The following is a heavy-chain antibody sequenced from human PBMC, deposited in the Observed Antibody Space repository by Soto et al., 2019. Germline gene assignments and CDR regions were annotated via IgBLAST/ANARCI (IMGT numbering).Heavy chain of an antibody. V-gene: IGHV3-23*01. J-gene: IGHJ4*02. CDR2: ISGSGRST. Sequence: EVQLLDSGGGLVQPGGSLRLSCVASGFTFGIYAMTWVRQAPGKGLEWVSKISGSGRSTYYADSVKGRFTISRDNSKNTLYLQMNSLRAEDTAIYYCVKDTPSPVLVTACFDYWGQGTLVTVSS. CDR1: GFTFGIYA. CDR3: VKDTPSPVLVTACFDY. D-gene: IGHD2-21*02.